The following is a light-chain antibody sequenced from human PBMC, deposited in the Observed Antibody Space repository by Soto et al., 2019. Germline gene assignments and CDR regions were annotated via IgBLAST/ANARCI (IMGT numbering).Light chain of an antibody. J-gene: IGLJ1*01. CDR3: SSYTSSSPHV. V-gene: IGLV2-14*01. CDR1: SSDVGGYNY. Sequence: QSVLTQPASVSGSPGQSITISCTGTSSDVGGYNYVSWYQQHPGKAPKLMIYDVSNRPSGVSNRFSGSKSGNTASLTISGLQAEDEAEYYCSSYTSSSPHVFGTGTKV. CDR2: DVS.